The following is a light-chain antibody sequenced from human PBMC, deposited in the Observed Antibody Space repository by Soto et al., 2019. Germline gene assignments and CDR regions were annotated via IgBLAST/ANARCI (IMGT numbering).Light chain of an antibody. V-gene: IGLV2-8*01. Sequence: QSALTQPPSASGSPGQSVTISCTGTSSDVGAYKYVSWYQQYPGKAPKLMIYEVTKRPSGVPDRFSGSKSGNTASLTVSGLLAEEEADYYCTSYVGNDIWVFGGGTKLTVL. CDR2: EVT. CDR3: TSYVGNDIWV. J-gene: IGLJ3*02. CDR1: SSDVGAYKY.